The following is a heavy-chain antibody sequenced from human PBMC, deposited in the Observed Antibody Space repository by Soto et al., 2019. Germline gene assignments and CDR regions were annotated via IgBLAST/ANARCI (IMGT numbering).Heavy chain of an antibody. Sequence: EVQLVESGGGLVKPGGSLTLSCAASGFSFSGGWMSGVRQAAGKGLEWAGRIKSKNDGGTTNYAAPVKGRFTISRDDSKNTLYLQMNSLKIEDTAVYYCTTDEWEWGQGTLVTVSS. CDR3: TTDEWE. V-gene: IGHV3-15*05. D-gene: IGHD1-26*01. CDR1: GFSFSGGW. J-gene: IGHJ4*02. CDR2: IKSKNDGGTT.